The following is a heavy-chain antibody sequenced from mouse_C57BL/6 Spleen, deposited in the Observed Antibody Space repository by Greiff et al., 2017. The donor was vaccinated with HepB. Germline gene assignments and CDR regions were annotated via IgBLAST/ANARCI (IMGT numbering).Heavy chain of an antibody. CDR2: INPSNGGT. J-gene: IGHJ1*03. Sequence: QVQLQQPETELVKPGASVKLSCKASGYTFTSYWMHWVKQRPGQGLEWIGNINPSNGGTNYNEKFKSKATLTVDKSSSTAYMQLSSLTSEDSAVYYCARSRPYYYGSSQWYFDVWGTGTTVTVSS. CDR3: ARSRPYYYGSSQWYFDV. CDR1: GYTFTSYW. D-gene: IGHD1-1*01. V-gene: IGHV1-53*01.